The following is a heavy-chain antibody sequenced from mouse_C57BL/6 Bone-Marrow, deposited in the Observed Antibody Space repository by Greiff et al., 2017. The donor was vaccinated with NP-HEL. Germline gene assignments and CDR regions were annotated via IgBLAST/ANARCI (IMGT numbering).Heavy chain of an antibody. D-gene: IGHD2-4*01. V-gene: IGHV6-6*01. CDR2: IRNKANNHAT. J-gene: IGHJ4*01. CDR1: GFTFSDAW. CDR3: TRDDYDGADAMDY. Sequence: EVKLVESGGGLVQPGGSMKLSCAASGFTFSDAWMDWVRQSPEKGLEWVAEIRNKANNHATYYAESVKGRFTISRDDSKSSVYLQMNSLRAEDTGIYYCTRDDYDGADAMDYWGQGTSVTVSS.